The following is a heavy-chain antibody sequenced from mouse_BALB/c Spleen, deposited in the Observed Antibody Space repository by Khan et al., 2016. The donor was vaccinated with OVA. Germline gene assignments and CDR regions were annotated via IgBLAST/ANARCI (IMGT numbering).Heavy chain of an antibody. CDR3: ARVYGGDFDY. CDR1: GYSITTDYA. D-gene: IGHD1-1*01. J-gene: IGHJ2*01. CDR2: ISYSGNT. V-gene: IGHV3-2*02. Sequence: EVQLVESGPGLVKPSQSLSLTCTVTGYSITTDYAWNWIRQFPGNKLEWMGYISYSGNTKYNPSLKSRISITRDTSKNQFFLQLKSVTNEDTARYYCARVYGGDFDYWGQGTTLTVSS.